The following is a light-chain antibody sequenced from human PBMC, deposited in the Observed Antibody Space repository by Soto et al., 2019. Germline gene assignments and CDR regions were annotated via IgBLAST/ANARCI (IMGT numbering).Light chain of an antibody. CDR1: SSDVGGYNY. CDR2: EVN. V-gene: IGLV2-8*01. J-gene: IGLJ1*01. Sequence: QSVLTQPPSASGSPGRSVAISCTGTSSDVGGYNYVSWYQQHPGKAPKLMIYEVNKRPSGVPDRFSGSKSGNTASLTVAGLQAEDEADYYCSSYAGSSNVFGTGPKVTVL. CDR3: SSYAGSSNV.